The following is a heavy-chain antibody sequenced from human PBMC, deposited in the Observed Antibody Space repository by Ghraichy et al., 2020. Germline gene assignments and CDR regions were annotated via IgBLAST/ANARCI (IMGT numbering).Heavy chain of an antibody. CDR2: IISSTRYI. CDR3: SRGGGAGTPVLYHMDV. V-gene: IGHV3-21*01. J-gene: IGHJ6*02. D-gene: IGHD6-19*01. CDR1: GLMFSPNT. Sequence: GGSLRLSCVASGLMFSPNTMHWVRQAPGKGLEWVSSIISSTRYIYYADSVKGRFTISRDNAQNSLYLQMNSLRAEDTAVYYCSRGGGAGTPVLYHMDVWGLGTTVTVSS.